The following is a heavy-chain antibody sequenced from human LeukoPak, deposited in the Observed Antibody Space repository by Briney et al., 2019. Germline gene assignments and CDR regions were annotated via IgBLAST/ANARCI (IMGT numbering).Heavy chain of an antibody. CDR3: AKRSLAMTTVTRGWRSSFDY. CDR2: ISGSGGST. CDR1: GFTFSSYA. Sequence: GGSLRLSCAASGFTFSSYAMSWVRQAPGKGLEWVSAISGSGGSTYYADSVKGRFTISRDNSKNTLYLQMNSLRAEDTAVYYCAKRSLAMTTVTRGWRSSFDYWGQGTLVTVSS. J-gene: IGHJ4*02. D-gene: IGHD4-11*01. V-gene: IGHV3-23*01.